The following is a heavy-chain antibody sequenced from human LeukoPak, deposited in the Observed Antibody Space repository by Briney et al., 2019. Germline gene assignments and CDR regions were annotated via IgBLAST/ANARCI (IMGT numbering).Heavy chain of an antibody. CDR2: IYYSGST. D-gene: IGHD2-21*02. Sequence: SETLSLTCTVSGGSISSYYWSWIRQPPGKGLEWIGYIYYSGSTNYNPSLKSRVTISVDTSKNQFSLKPSSVTAADTAVYYCARHAYCGGDCYSRPRAFDIWGQGTMVTVSS. CDR1: GGSISSYY. J-gene: IGHJ3*02. V-gene: IGHV4-59*01. CDR3: ARHAYCGGDCYSRPRAFDI.